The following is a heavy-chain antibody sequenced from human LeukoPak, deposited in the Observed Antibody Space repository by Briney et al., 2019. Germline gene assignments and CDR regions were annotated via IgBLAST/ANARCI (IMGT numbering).Heavy chain of an antibody. V-gene: IGHV1-2*02. CDR1: GYTFTDYY. CDR2: INPDSGST. J-gene: IGHJ4*02. D-gene: IGHD5-12*01. CDR3: ARDHRHTSDYQDFDY. Sequence: ASMKVSCKGSGYTFTDYYIHWVRQAPGQGLEWMGWINPDSGSTNYVRNFQGRVTMTRDPSINTAYMELNTLRSDDTALYFCARDHRHTSDYQDFDYWSQGTLVTVSS.